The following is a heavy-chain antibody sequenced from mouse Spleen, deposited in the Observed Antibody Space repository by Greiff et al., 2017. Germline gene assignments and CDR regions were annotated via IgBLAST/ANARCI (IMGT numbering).Heavy chain of an antibody. J-gene: IGHJ4*01. D-gene: IGHD1-1*01. Sequence: QVQLQQSGAELVKPGASVKLSCKAAGYTFTSYWMYWVKQRPGRGLEWIGRIDPNSGGTKYNEKFKSKATLTVDKPSSTAYMQLTSLTSEDSAVYYCARGLLRYPDAMDYWGQGTSVTVSS. CDR2: IDPNSGGT. CDR1: GYTFTSYW. V-gene: IGHV1-72*01. CDR3: ARGLLRYPDAMDY.